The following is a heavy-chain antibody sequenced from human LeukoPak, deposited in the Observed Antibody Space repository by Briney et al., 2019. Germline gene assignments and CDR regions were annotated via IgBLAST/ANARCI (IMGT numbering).Heavy chain of an antibody. CDR1: GYTFTSYG. V-gene: IGHV1-18*01. D-gene: IGHD6-19*01. Sequence: APVKVSCKASGYTFTSYGISWVRQAPGQGLEWMGWISAYNGNTNYAQKLQGRVTMTTDTSTSTAYMELRSLRSDDTAVYYCARDSGSGWSYYYYGMDVWGQGTTVTVSS. J-gene: IGHJ6*02. CDR2: ISAYNGNT. CDR3: ARDSGSGWSYYYYGMDV.